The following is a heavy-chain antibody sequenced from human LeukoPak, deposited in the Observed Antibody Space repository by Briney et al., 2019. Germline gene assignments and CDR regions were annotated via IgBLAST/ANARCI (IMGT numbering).Heavy chain of an antibody. D-gene: IGHD4-17*01. CDR3: ARLKKDYGDAYYYYYYMDV. V-gene: IGHV1-69*13. Sequence: ASVKVSCKASGGTFSSYAISWVRQAPGQGLEWMGGIIPIFGTANYAQKFQGRVTITADESTSTAYMELSSLRSEDTAVYYCARLKKDYGDAYYYYYYMDVWGKGTTVTISS. CDR1: GGTFSSYA. J-gene: IGHJ6*03. CDR2: IIPIFGTA.